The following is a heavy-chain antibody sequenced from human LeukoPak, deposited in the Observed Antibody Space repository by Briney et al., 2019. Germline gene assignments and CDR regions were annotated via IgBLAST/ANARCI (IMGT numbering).Heavy chain of an antibody. CDR2: LHPTGST. CDR3: VKDRGDYGGDPGYFDY. V-gene: IGHV4-4*09. D-gene: IGHD4-17*01. Sequence: SETLSLTCIVSGGSIGRYYWSWIRQPPGKGLEWIGCLHPTGSTHYNPSLKGRLSISVGTSKNQFSLRLNSVTAADTAVYYCVKDRGDYGGDPGYFDYWGQGTHVTVSS. J-gene: IGHJ4*02. CDR1: GGSIGRYY.